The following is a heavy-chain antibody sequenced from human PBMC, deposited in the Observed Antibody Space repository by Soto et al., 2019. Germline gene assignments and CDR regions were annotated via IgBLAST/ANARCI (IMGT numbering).Heavy chain of an antibody. V-gene: IGHV1-69*02. CDR1: GGTFSSYT. CDR2: IIPILGIA. D-gene: IGHD2-15*01. CDR3: ACDSSRVVVAADNWFDP. J-gene: IGHJ5*02. Sequence: ASVKVSCKASGGTFSSYTISWARQAPGQGLEWMGRIIPILGIANYAQKFQGRVTITADKSTSTAYMELRSLRSDDTAVYSCACDSSRVVVAADNWFDPWGQGTLVTVSS.